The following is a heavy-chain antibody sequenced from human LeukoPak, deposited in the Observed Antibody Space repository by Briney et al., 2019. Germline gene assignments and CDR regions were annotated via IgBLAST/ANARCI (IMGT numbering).Heavy chain of an antibody. V-gene: IGHV3-23*01. CDR3: AKSVLRFLEWSYFDY. D-gene: IGHD3-3*01. CDR1: GFTFSSSA. Sequence: TGGSLRLSCAASGFTFSSSAMSWVRQVPGKGLEWVSGISASGGSTYYADSVRGRFTISRDNSKNTLYVQMNSLRDEDTAVYYCAKSVLRFLEWSYFDYWGQGTLVTVSS. CDR2: ISASGGST. J-gene: IGHJ4*02.